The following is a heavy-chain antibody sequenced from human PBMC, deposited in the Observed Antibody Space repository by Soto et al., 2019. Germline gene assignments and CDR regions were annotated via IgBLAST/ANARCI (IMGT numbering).Heavy chain of an antibody. D-gene: IGHD6-6*01. CDR3: AILGKGQLGDY. J-gene: IGHJ4*02. V-gene: IGHV4-39*01. Sequence: SETLSLTCTVSGGSISSSSYYWGWIRQPPGKGLEWIGSIYYSGSTYYNPSLKSRVTISVDTSKNQFSLKLSSVTAADTAVYYCAILGKGQLGDYWGQGTLVTVPS. CDR1: GGSISSSSYY. CDR2: IYYSGST.